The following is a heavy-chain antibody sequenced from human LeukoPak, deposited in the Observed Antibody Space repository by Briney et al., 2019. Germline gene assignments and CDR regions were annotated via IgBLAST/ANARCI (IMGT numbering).Heavy chain of an antibody. CDR2: INHSGST. J-gene: IGHJ4*02. CDR1: GGSFSGYY. V-gene: IGHV4-34*01. Sequence: SETLSLTCAVYGGSFSGYYWSWIRQPPGKGLEWXGEINHSGSTNYNPSLKSRVTISVDTSKNQFSLKLSSVTAADTAVYYCARGRYCSGGSCYEGWGQGTLVTVSS. CDR3: ARGRYCSGGSCYEG. D-gene: IGHD2-15*01.